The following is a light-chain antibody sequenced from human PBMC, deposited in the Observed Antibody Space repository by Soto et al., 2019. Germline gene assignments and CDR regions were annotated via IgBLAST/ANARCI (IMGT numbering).Light chain of an antibody. Sequence: EMVLTQSPSPLSLSPGESATLSCRASQNVGNNFAWYQQKSGQPPRLLIHTASSRATGIPARFSGYGSRTDFTLTISSLEPEDIAVYYCQERSRWPRATFGGGTKVEIK. V-gene: IGKV3-11*01. CDR2: TAS. CDR1: QNVGNN. CDR3: QERSRWPRAT. J-gene: IGKJ4*01.